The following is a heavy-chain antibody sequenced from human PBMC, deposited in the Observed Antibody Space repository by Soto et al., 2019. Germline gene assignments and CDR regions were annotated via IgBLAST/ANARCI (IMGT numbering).Heavy chain of an antibody. J-gene: IGHJ4*02. D-gene: IGHD3-10*01. Sequence: QVQLVQSGAEVKKPGASVKVSCKASGYSFTSYDINWVRQAPGQGLEWMGWMNPNNGNTDYAQKFQGRVTMTRNTSISTAYMELRSLRSEDAAVYYCARERGGVDYWGQGTLVTVSS. CDR1: GYSFTSYD. V-gene: IGHV1-8*01. CDR3: ARERGGVDY. CDR2: MNPNNGNT.